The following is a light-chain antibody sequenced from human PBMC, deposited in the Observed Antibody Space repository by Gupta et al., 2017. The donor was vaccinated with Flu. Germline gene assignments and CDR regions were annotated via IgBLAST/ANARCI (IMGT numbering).Light chain of an antibody. Sequence: ITISCTGTSGDVGNDKYVSWYQQHPDKDPRIIIYEVSNRPSGVSNRFSGSKSGKTASLTISGLQTDDEADYYCCASSSSSTPWVFGGGTKLTVL. V-gene: IGLV2-14*01. CDR3: CASSSSSTPWV. J-gene: IGLJ3*02. CDR1: SGDVGNDKY. CDR2: EVS.